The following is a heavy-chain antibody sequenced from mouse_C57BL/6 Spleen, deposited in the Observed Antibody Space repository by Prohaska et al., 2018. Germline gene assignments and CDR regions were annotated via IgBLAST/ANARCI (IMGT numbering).Heavy chain of an antibody. Sequence: EVKLKESGGGLVQPGGSMKLSCVASGFTFRNYWMNWVRQSPGKGREWVAQIRVKSDNYVTNYAEAVKVMFTISRYDSKSSVYLQMNNLSVESTGIYYCTGRDYDDYLCQGTTLTVSS. CDR3: TGRDYDDY. CDR1: GFTFRNYW. J-gene: IGHJ2*01. V-gene: IGHV6-3*01. D-gene: IGHD2-4*01. CDR2: IRVKSDNYVT.